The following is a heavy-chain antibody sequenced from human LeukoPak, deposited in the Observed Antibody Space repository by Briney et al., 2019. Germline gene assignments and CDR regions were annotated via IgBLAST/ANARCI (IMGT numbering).Heavy chain of an antibody. J-gene: IGHJ4*02. CDR3: ARGRYGGDYFDY. CDR1: GGSFSGYY. Sequence: SETLSLTCAVYGGSFSGYYWSWIRQPSGKGLEWIGEINHSGSTNYNPSLKSRVTISVDTSKNQFSLKLSSVTAADTAVYYCARGRYGGDYFDYWGQGTLVTVSS. D-gene: IGHD3-16*01. V-gene: IGHV4-34*01. CDR2: INHSGST.